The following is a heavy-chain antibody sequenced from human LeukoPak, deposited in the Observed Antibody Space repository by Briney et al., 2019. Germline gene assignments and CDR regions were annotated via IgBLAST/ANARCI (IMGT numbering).Heavy chain of an antibody. V-gene: IGHV3-23*01. J-gene: IGHJ5*02. Sequence: GGSLRLSCAASGFTFSSYEMNWVRQAPGKGLEWVSAISGSGGSTYYADSVKGRFTISRDNSKNTLYLQMNSLRAEDTALYYCAKGVEQWLEDNWFDPWGQGTLVTVSS. CDR2: ISGSGGST. D-gene: IGHD6-19*01. CDR3: AKGVEQWLEDNWFDP. CDR1: GFTFSSYE.